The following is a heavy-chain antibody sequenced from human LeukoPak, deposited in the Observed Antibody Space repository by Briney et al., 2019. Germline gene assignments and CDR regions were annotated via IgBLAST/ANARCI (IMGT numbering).Heavy chain of an antibody. CDR1: GFTFSSYG. V-gene: IGHV3-9*01. CDR3: VESQGSMVKLVPYSLDY. D-gene: IGHD2-15*01. Sequence: PGGSLRLSCAASGFTFSSYGMHWVRQPPGQGLAWVAGISSSGATIVYSDSVRGRFTISRDNAKKSLFLQMNGLRANDTAVYYCVESQGSMVKLVPYSLDYWGQGTLVTVSS. CDR2: ISSSGATI. J-gene: IGHJ4*01.